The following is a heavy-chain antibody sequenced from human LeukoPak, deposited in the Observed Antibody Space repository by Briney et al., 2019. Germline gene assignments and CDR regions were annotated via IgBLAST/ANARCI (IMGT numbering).Heavy chain of an antibody. CDR2: IRYDGSNK. J-gene: IGHJ4*02. D-gene: IGHD1-26*01. CDR3: ARRAVSGSYYFDY. V-gene: IGHV3-30*02. Sequence: PGGSLRLSCAASGFTFSSYGMHWVRQAPGKGLEWVAFIRYDGSNKYYAGSVKGRFTISRDNSKNTLYLQMNSLRAEDTAVYYCARRAVSGSYYFDYWGQGTLVTVSS. CDR1: GFTFSSYG.